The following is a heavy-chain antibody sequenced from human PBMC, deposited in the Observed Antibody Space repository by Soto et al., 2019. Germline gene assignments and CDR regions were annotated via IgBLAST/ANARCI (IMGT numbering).Heavy chain of an antibody. CDR2: MNPNSGNT. Sequence: ASVKVSCKASGYTFTSYDINWVRQATGQGLEWMGWMNPNSGNTGYAQKFQGRVTMTRNTSISTAYMELSSLRSEDTAVYYCARELDCSSTSCPRVYGMDVWGQGTTVTVSS. CDR3: ARELDCSSTSCPRVYGMDV. CDR1: GYTFTSYD. V-gene: IGHV1-8*01. J-gene: IGHJ6*02. D-gene: IGHD2-2*01.